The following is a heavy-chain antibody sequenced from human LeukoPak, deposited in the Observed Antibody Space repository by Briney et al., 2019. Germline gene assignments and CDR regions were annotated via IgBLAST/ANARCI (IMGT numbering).Heavy chain of an antibody. V-gene: IGHV1-18*01. CDR2: ISAYNGNT. CDR3: ARVVGYCSSTSCSLDY. Sequence: ASVKVSCKASGYTFTSYDISWVRQAPGQGLEWMGWISAYNGNTNYAQKLQGRVTMTTDTSTSTAYMELRSLRSDDTAVYYCARVVGYCSSTSCSLDYWGQGTLVTVSS. D-gene: IGHD2-2*01. J-gene: IGHJ4*02. CDR1: GYTFTSYD.